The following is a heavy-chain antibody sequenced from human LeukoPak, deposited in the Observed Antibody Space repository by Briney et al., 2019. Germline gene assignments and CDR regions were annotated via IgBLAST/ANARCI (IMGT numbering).Heavy chain of an antibody. V-gene: IGHV4-39*07. CDR3: ARDLGGYPFFMDV. Sequence: SETLSLTCSVSGGSIRSGDYHWAWVRQPPGKGLEFIGSLDESGRPYYNRPLKSRVSISGDTSGKQFSLNLTSVTAADTAVYFCARDLGGYPFFMDVWGRGTTVIVSS. CDR1: GGSIRSGDYH. CDR2: LDESGRP. D-gene: IGHD2-15*01. J-gene: IGHJ6*03.